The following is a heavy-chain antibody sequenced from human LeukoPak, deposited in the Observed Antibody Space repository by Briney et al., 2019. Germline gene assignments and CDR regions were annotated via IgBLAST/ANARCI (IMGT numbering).Heavy chain of an antibody. CDR3: ARGGGSLNY. J-gene: IGHJ4*02. CDR1: GDSVSSNSAG. V-gene: IGHV6-1*01. Sequence: SQTLSLTCAISGDSVSSNSAGWSWIRQSPSRGLEWRGRTYYRSKWYNDYAESVKCRLTINPDTSANQFSLQLNSVTPEDTAVYYCARGGGSLNYWGQGTLVTVSS. CDR2: TYYRSKWYN. D-gene: IGHD3-10*01.